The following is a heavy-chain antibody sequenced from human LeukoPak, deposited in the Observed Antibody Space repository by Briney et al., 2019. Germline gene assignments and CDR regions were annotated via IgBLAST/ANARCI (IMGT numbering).Heavy chain of an antibody. V-gene: IGHV3-7*03. J-gene: IGHJ4*02. D-gene: IGHD6-13*01. CDR3: ARSIPYGSTWYGLSDY. CDR1: GFPFSSYS. Sequence: WGSLRLSCAASGFPFSSYSMTCVRQAPGEGLVWVANIKPDGTTKFYVDSVKGRFTISRDNALNSLYLQMNSLRAEDTAIYYCARSIPYGSTWYGLSDYWGQGTLVTVSS. CDR2: IKPDGTTK.